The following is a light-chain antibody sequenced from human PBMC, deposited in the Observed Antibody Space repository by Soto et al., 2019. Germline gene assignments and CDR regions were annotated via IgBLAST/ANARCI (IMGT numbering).Light chain of an antibody. V-gene: IGKV3-20*01. Sequence: ETVLTQSPGTLSLSPGERATLSCRSSQSVSSNYLAWYQQKPGQAPRLLIYDVSSRATGIPDRFSGSGSGTDFTLTISRLEPEDFEMYYCQPYGSSTTFGQGTKVEIK. CDR2: DVS. CDR3: QPYGSSTT. CDR1: QSVSSNY. J-gene: IGKJ1*01.